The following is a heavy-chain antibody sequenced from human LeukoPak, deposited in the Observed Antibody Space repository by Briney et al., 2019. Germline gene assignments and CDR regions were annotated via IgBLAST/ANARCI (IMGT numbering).Heavy chain of an antibody. D-gene: IGHD3-22*01. CDR2: IWHDGNNK. Sequence: PGRSLRLSCATSGFAFSTQGMHWVRQAPSKGVEWVAAIWHDGNNKYYVDSVKGRFTISRDNSKNTVYLQMNSLRVEDTAVYYCARDSGDSSGYYPGYWGQGTLVTVSS. V-gene: IGHV3-33*01. J-gene: IGHJ4*02. CDR1: GFAFSTQG. CDR3: ARDSGDSSGYYPGY.